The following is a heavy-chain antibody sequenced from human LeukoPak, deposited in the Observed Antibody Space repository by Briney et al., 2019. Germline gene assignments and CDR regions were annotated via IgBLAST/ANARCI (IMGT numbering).Heavy chain of an antibody. CDR2: INPSSGST. D-gene: IGHD3-22*01. V-gene: IGHV1-46*01. CDR1: GYTFTSYY. Sequence: ASVKVSCKASGYTFTSYYMHWVRQAPGQGLEWMGIINPSSGSTNYAQKFQGRVTMTRDTSTSTVYMEMSSLRSEDTAMYYCASLSGFYYEGDCWGQGTLVTVSS. J-gene: IGHJ4*02. CDR3: ASLSGFYYEGDC.